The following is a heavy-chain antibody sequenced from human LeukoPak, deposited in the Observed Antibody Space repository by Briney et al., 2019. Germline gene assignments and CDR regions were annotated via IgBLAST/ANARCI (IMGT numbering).Heavy chain of an antibody. CDR1: GFTFSNYA. J-gene: IGHJ4*02. CDR3: AKNYLTTVTPRYFDY. V-gene: IGHV3-23*01. CDR2: ISGSDGST. D-gene: IGHD4-17*01. Sequence: GASLRLSCAASGFTFSNYAMNWVRQAPGKGLEWVSAISGSDGSTYYTDSVKGRFTISRDNSKNTLYLQMNSLRAEDTAVYYCAKNYLTTVTPRYFDYWGQGTLVTVSS.